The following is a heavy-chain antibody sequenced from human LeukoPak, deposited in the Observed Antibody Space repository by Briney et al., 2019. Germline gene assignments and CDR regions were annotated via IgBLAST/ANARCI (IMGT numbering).Heavy chain of an antibody. V-gene: IGHV1-46*01. CDR1: GYTFINYY. D-gene: IGHD6-6*01. Sequence: ASVKVSCKASGYTFINYYMHWVRQAPGQGLEWMGIINPSGGTTSYAQNFQGRVTMTRDTSTSTVYMELSSLRSEDTAVYYCARVQLGVSSSYYYYYMDVWGKGTTVTVSS. CDR3: ARVQLGVSSSYYYYYMDV. CDR2: INPSGGTT. J-gene: IGHJ6*03.